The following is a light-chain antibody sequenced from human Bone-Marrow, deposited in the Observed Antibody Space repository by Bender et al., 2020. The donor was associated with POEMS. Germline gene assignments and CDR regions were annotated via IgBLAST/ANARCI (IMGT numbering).Light chain of an antibody. CDR1: KLGDKY. CDR3: VAWDDTLNGWV. Sequence: SYDLTQSPSVSVSPGQTATITCSGEKLGDKYTCWYQQKPGQSPVLVIYQDSKRPSGIPERFSGSMSGTSASLAISGLHSEDEADYYCVAWDDTLNGWVFGGGTKLTVL. V-gene: IGLV3-1*01. CDR2: QDS. J-gene: IGLJ2*01.